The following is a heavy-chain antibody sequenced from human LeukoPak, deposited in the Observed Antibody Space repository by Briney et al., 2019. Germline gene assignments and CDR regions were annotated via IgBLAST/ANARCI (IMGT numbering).Heavy chain of an antibody. CDR1: GFTFSSYS. CDR3: AKDRMVRGVIWYYFDY. V-gene: IGHV3-9*01. J-gene: IGHJ4*02. Sequence: GGSLRLSCAASGFTFSSYSMNWVRQAPGKGLEWVSGISWNSGSIGYADSVKGRFTISRDNAKNSLYLQMNSLRAEDTALYYCAKDRMVRGVIWYYFDYWGQGTLVTVSS. CDR2: ISWNSGSI. D-gene: IGHD3-10*01.